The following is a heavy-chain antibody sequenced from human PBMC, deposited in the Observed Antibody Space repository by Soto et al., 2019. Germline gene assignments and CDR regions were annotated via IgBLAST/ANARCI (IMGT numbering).Heavy chain of an antibody. CDR3: ACDPLTSSGWSKIGSQWRDSMGV. CDR1: GYTFTSYG. Sequence: QVQLVQSGAEVKKPGASVKVSCKASGYTFTSYGISWVRQAPGQGLEWMGWISAYNGNTNYAQKLQGRVTMTTDTSTSTAYMELRRLRSYDTAVYYSACDPLTSSGWSKIGSQWRDSMGVWGQGTTVTVSS. CDR2: ISAYNGNT. D-gene: IGHD6-19*01. J-gene: IGHJ6*02. V-gene: IGHV1-18*01.